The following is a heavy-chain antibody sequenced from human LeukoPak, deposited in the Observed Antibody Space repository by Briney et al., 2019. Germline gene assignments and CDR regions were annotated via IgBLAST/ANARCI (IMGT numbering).Heavy chain of an antibody. D-gene: IGHD6-13*01. CDR2: ISAYNGNT. CDR3: ARDSFPYSSSYWFDP. CDR1: GYTFTSYG. V-gene: IGHV1-18*01. Sequence: ASVKVSCKASGYTFTSYGISWVRQAPGQGLEWMGWISAYNGNTNYAQKLQGRVTMTTDTSTSTAYMELRSLRSDDTAVYYCARDSFPYSSSYWFDPWGQGTLVTVSS. J-gene: IGHJ5*02.